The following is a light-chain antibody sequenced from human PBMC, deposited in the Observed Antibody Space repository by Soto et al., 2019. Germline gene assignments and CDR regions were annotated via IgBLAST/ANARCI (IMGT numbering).Light chain of an antibody. CDR1: SSDVGGHNH. V-gene: IGLV2-14*01. CDR3: HSYTSSSTHV. Sequence: QSVLTKPASVSGSPGQSITISCTGSSSDVGGHNHVSWYQQHPGKAPKLIIYEVGNRPSGVSNRFSGSKAGNTASLTISGFQAEDEADYYCHSYTSSSTHVFGTGTKVTVL. CDR2: EVG. J-gene: IGLJ1*01.